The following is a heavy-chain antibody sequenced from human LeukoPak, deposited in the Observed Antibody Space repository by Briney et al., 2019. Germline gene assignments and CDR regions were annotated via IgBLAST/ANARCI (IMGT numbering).Heavy chain of an antibody. Sequence: ASLKLSCTASGYTFTSYGISWVRQAPGQRLEWMGWISAYNGNTNYAQKLQGRVTMTTDTSTSTAYMELRSLRSDDTAVYYCARSKLEGSFWFDPWGQGTLVTVSS. CDR3: ARSKLEGSFWFDP. D-gene: IGHD1-1*01. CDR2: ISAYNGNT. J-gene: IGHJ5*02. V-gene: IGHV1-18*01. CDR1: GYTFTSYG.